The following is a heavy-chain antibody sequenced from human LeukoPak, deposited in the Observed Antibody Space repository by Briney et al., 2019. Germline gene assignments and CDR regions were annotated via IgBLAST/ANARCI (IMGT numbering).Heavy chain of an antibody. V-gene: IGHV3-53*01. J-gene: IGHJ4*02. D-gene: IGHD3-22*01. Sequence: PGGSLRLSCAASGFTVSSNYMSWVRQAPGKGLEWVSVIYSGGSTYSADSVKGRFTISRDNSKNTLYLQMNSLRAEDTAVYYCAREDYYDSLSWGQGTLVTVSS. CDR3: AREDYYDSLS. CDR2: IYSGGST. CDR1: GFTVSSNY.